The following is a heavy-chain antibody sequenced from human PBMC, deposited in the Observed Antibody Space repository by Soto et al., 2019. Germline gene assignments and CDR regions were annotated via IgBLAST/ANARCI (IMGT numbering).Heavy chain of an antibody. J-gene: IGHJ6*02. CDR3: AKDLGDTIFGVVIITTRSLGYGMDV. CDR1: GFTFSSYG. D-gene: IGHD3-3*01. Sequence: PGGSLRLSCAASGFTFSSYGRHWVRQAPGKGLEWVAVISYDGSNKYYADSVKGRFTISRDNSKNTLYLQMNSLRAEDTAVYYCAKDLGDTIFGVVIITTRSLGYGMDVWGQGTTVTVSS. CDR2: ISYDGSNK. V-gene: IGHV3-30*18.